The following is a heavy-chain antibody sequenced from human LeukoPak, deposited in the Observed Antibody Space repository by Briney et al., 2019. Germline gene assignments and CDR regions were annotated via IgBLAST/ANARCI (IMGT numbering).Heavy chain of an antibody. J-gene: IGHJ5*02. V-gene: IGHV3-13*01. CDR1: GFTFSSYD. Sequence: GGSLRLSCAASGFTFSSYDMHWVRQATGKGLEWVSAIGTAGDTYYPGSVKGRFTISRENAKNSLYLQTNSLRAGDTAVYYCARGSSGDSYGMDFDPWGQGTLVTVSS. CDR3: ARGSSGDSYGMDFDP. D-gene: IGHD5-18*01. CDR2: IGTAGDT.